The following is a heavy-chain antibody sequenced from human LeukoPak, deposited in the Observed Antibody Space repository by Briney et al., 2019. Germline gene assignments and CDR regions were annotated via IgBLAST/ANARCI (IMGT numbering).Heavy chain of an antibody. CDR2: ISGRSSTI. J-gene: IGHJ4*02. CDR3: ARDRLTSGSYFFDY. V-gene: IGHV3-48*01. CDR1: AFTLSDYS. Sequence: GGSLRLSFAASAFTLSDYSMNWFRQAPGKGLEWISYISGRSSTIYYADSVRGRFTISRDNAKNSMYLQMNSLRAEDTAVYYCARDRLTSGSYFFDYWGQGTLVTVSS. D-gene: IGHD1-26*01.